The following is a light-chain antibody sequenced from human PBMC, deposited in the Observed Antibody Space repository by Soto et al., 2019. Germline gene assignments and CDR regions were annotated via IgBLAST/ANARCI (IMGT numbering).Light chain of an antibody. CDR2: ASS. CDR3: QQQGT. V-gene: IGKV3-20*01. CDR1: RSLSSSY. Sequence: EIVLTQSPGTLSLSPGERATLSCRASRSLSSSYVVWYQQKPGQAPRLLIYASSRRATGIPDRFSGSGSASEYTLTISRLEPADFAVNYCQQQGTFGQGNKLEIK. J-gene: IGKJ2*01.